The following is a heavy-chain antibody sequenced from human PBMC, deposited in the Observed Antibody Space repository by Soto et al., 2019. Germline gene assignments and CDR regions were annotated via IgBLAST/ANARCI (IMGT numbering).Heavy chain of an antibody. CDR3: SRPIYDDFDY. V-gene: IGHV4-59*01. CDR1: DDSISSYY. D-gene: IGHD3-22*01. Sequence: SETLSLTCTVSDDSISSYYWSWIRQPPGKGLEWIGYVHYSGTTNYSPSLKSRVTISVDTSKNQFSLKLTSVTAADTAMYYCSRPIYDDFDYSGQGTLFTVSS. CDR2: VHYSGTT. J-gene: IGHJ4*02.